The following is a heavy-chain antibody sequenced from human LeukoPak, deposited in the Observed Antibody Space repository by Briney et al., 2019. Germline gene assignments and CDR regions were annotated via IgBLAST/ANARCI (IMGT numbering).Heavy chain of an antibody. V-gene: IGHV4-31*03. J-gene: IGHJ5*02. CDR3: ARGRVPAPGGWFDP. CDR2: IYYSGST. Sequence: PSETLSLTCTVSGGSISSGGYYWSWIRQHPGKGLEWIGYIYYSGSTCYNPSLKSRVTISVDTSKNQFSLKLSSVTAADTAVYYCARGRVPAPGGWFDPWGQGTLVTVSS. D-gene: IGHD2-2*01. CDR1: GGSISSGGYY.